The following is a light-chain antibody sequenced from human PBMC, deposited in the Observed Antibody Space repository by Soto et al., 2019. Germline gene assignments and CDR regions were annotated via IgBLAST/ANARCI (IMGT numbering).Light chain of an antibody. Sequence: VMTHSPAILSVSPGERATLSCRASQSVSTNVAWYQQIPGQTPRLLIYGASTRATGIPVRFSGSGSGTEFTLTISSLQSEDFAVYYCHQYDDGPYTFGQGTKVDIK. CDR2: GAS. CDR3: HQYDDGPYT. J-gene: IGKJ2*01. CDR1: QSVSTN. V-gene: IGKV3-15*01.